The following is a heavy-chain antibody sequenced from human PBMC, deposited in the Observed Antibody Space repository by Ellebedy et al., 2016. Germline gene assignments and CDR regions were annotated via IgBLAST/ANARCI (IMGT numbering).Heavy chain of an antibody. D-gene: IGHD6-19*01. CDR2: IYPGDSDT. V-gene: IGHV5-51*01. J-gene: IGHJ4*02. CDR1: GYSFNTYW. Sequence: GESLKISCKSSGYSFNTYWIGWVRQMPGKGLEWMGIIYPGDSDTKYSPSFQGQVTISIDKSIRTAYLQWSSLKASDTAIYYCASPITVPGPKFFDYWGQGTLVTVSS. CDR3: ASPITVPGPKFFDY.